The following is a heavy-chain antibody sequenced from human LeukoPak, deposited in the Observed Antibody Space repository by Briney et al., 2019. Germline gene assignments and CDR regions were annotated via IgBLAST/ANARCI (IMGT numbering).Heavy chain of an antibody. J-gene: IGHJ4*02. CDR3: ARVGDWNDLVC. V-gene: IGHV4-59*01. Sequence: SETLSLTCTVSGGSISTYYWSWIRQPPGKGLEWIGYISYTVTTNYNPSLKSRVTISVDTSKNQFSLKLSSVTAADTAVYYCARVGDWNDLVCWGQGTLVTVSS. CDR2: ISYTVTT. D-gene: IGHD1-1*01. CDR1: GGSISTYY.